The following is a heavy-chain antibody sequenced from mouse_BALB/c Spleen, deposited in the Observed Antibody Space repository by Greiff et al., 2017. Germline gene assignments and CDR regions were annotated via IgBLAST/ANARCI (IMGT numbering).Heavy chain of an antibody. CDR2: INPNNGGT. Sequence: EVQLQQSGPELVKPGASVKIPCKASGYTFTDYNMDWVKQSHGKSLEWIGDINPNNGGTIYNQKFKGKATLTVDKSSSTAYMELRSLTSEDTAVYYCARHYGSSYYYAMDYWGQGTSVTVSS. CDR3: ARHYGSSYYYAMDY. V-gene: IGHV1-18*01. D-gene: IGHD1-1*01. J-gene: IGHJ4*01. CDR1: GYTFTDYN.